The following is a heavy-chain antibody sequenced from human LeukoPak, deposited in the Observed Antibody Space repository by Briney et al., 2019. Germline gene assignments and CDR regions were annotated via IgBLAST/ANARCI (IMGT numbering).Heavy chain of an antibody. CDR2: IRTTAEGAKYA. D-gene: IGHD3-9*01. Sequence: GGSLRLSCATSGLSFTDYPMNWVRQAPGKGLEWISNIRTTAEGAKYAYYADSVKGRVTISRDDGKNTLYLHMNSLRDDDTVVFYCEADQRYAFDYWGQGILVTVSS. CDR3: EADQRYAFDY. CDR1: GLSFTDYP. V-gene: IGHV3-48*02. J-gene: IGHJ4*02.